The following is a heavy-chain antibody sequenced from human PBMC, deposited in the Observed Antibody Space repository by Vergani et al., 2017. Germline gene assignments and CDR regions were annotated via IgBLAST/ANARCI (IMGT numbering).Heavy chain of an antibody. Sequence: QVQLVPSGAEVKKPGASVKVSCKASGYTFTGYYMHWVRQAPGQGLEWMGWINPNSGGTNYAQKFQGRVTMTRDTSISTAYMELSRLRSDDTAVYYCARDKTPLGGATTFDYWGQGTLVTVSS. CDR1: GYTFTGYY. J-gene: IGHJ4*02. CDR2: INPNSGGT. CDR3: ARDKTPLGGATTFDY. D-gene: IGHD1-26*01. V-gene: IGHV1-2*02.